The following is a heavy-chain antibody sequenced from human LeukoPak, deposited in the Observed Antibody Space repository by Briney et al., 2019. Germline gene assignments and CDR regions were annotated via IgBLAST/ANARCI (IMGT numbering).Heavy chain of an antibody. CDR3: ARVVVVAAYYYYYYMDV. CDR2: IYYSGST. D-gene: IGHD2-15*01. CDR1: GGSISSSSYY. J-gene: IGHJ6*03. Sequence: SETLSLTCTVSGGSISSSSYYWGWIRQPPGKGLEWIGSIYYSGSTYYNPSLKSRVTISVDTSKNQFSLKLSSVTAADTAVYYCARVVVVAAYYYYYYMDVWGKGTTVTVSS. V-gene: IGHV4-39*07.